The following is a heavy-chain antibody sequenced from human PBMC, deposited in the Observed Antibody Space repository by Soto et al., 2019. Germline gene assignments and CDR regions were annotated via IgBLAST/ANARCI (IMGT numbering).Heavy chain of an antibody. Sequence: EVQLVESGGGLVQPGGSLRLSCAASGFTFSSYWMSWVRQAPGKGLEWVANIKQDGSEKYYVDSVKGRFTISRDNAKNSLYLQMNSLRAEDTAVYYCARVSGSSDPGYFDCWGQGALVTVSS. D-gene: IGHD1-26*01. CDR1: GFTFSSYW. CDR3: ARVSGSSDPGYFDC. CDR2: IKQDGSEK. V-gene: IGHV3-7*04. J-gene: IGHJ4*02.